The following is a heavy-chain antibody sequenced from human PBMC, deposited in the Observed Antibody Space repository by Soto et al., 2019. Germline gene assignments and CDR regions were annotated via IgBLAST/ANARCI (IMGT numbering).Heavy chain of an antibody. CDR1: GFTFSSYA. CDR2: ISGSGGST. D-gene: IGHD5-12*01. V-gene: IGHV3-23*01. J-gene: IGHJ4*02. CDR3: AKDRHGGYEPLCDY. Sequence: EVQLLESGGGLVQPGGSLRLSCAASGFTFSSYAMSWVRQAPGKGLEWVSAISGSGGSTYYADSVKGRFTISRDNSKNTLYLQMNSLRAEDTAAYYCAKDRHGGYEPLCDYWGQGTLVTVSS.